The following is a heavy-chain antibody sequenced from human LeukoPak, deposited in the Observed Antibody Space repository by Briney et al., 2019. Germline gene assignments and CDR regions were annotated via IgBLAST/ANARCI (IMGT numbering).Heavy chain of an antibody. V-gene: IGHV3-43*01. CDR3: VKDLVAASENVRGWYPMDY. D-gene: IGHD6-19*01. CDR1: GFTFAEYT. Sequence: GGSLRLSCAASGFTFAEYTMHWVRQAPGKGLEWVSLISWNGARIHYGDSVKGRFTISRDNSKNSPYLQMNSLRTEDTALYYCVKDLVAASENVRGWYPMDYWGQGTLVTVSS. CDR2: ISWNGARI. J-gene: IGHJ4*02.